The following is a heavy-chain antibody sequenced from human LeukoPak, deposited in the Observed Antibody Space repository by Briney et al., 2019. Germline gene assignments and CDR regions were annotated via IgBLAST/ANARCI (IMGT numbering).Heavy chain of an antibody. D-gene: IGHD3-22*01. CDR3: AKRSNYDSSGYYFDY. CDR2: ISGSGGST. V-gene: IGHV3-23*01. Sequence: PGGSLRLSCAASGFTFSSYAMSWVRQAPGKRLEWASAISGSGGSTYYADSVKGRFTISRDNSKNTLYLQMNSLRAEDTAVYYCAKRSNYDSSGYYFDYWGQGTLVTVSS. J-gene: IGHJ4*02. CDR1: GFTFSSYA.